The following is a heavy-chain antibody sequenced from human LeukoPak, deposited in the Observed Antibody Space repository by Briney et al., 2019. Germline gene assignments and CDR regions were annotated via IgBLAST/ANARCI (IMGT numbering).Heavy chain of an antibody. CDR2: ISGSGSST. D-gene: IGHD3-10*01. V-gene: IGHV3-23*01. CDR3: AKDLAMVRGAGY. J-gene: IGHJ4*02. Sequence: GGTLTLSCAASGYTFRSYGMSWVREAPGPGLEWVSAISGSGSSTYSADSVRGRFTISRDNSKNTLHLQLNSLRAEDTAVYYCAKDLAMVRGAGYWGQGTLVTVSS. CDR1: GYTFRSYG.